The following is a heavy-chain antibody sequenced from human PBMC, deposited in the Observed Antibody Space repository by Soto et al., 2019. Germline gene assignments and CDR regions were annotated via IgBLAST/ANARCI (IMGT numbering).Heavy chain of an antibody. J-gene: IGHJ5*02. CDR3: ARGQRFSDWFDP. CDR1: GGSVSDNSYF. Sequence: PSETLSLTCPVSGGSVSDNSYFWTWIRQPPGKGLEYIGYIYSTGSTNYNPSLKSRVTISLDTSMNHFSLRLSSVTAADTAVYYCARGQRFSDWFDPWGQGTLVTVSS. V-gene: IGHV4-61*03. D-gene: IGHD3-3*01. CDR2: IYSTGST.